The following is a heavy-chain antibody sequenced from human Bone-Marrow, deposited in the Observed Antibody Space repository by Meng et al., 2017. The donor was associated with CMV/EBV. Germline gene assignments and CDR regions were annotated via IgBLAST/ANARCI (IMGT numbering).Heavy chain of an antibody. Sequence: GESLKISCAASGFTFSSYAMHWVRQAPGKGLEWVAVISYDGSNKYYADSVKGRFTISRDNSKNTLYLQMNSLRADDTAVYYCATIPSINCFDPWGQGTLVTVSS. D-gene: IGHD2-21*01. CDR3: ATIPSINCFDP. CDR1: GFTFSSYA. CDR2: ISYDGSNK. J-gene: IGHJ5*02. V-gene: IGHV3-30*04.